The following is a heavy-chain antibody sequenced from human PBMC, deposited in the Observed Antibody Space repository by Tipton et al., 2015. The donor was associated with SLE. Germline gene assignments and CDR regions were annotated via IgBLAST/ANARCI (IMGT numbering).Heavy chain of an antibody. V-gene: IGHV4-61*02. D-gene: IGHD3-3*01. J-gene: IGHJ3*01. CDR1: GGSVSISSYY. CDR3: ARESAAYYDFWSGYYAFDL. CDR2: IYTSGNV. Sequence: TLSLTCTVSGGSVSISSYYWGWIRQPAGKGLEWIGRIYTSGNVNYNPSLKYRVTISVDTSKNQFSLNLRSVTAADTAMYFCARESAAYYDFWSGYYAFDLWGQGTRVTVSS.